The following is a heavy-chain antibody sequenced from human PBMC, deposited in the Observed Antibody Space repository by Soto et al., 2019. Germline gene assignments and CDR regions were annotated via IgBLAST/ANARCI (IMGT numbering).Heavy chain of an antibody. CDR3: ARLSGDHSAFFSYGMDA. J-gene: IGHJ6*02. D-gene: IGHD2-21*01. Sequence: HPGGSLRLSCAASGFTFSSYAMSWVRQAPGKGLEWVSAISGSGGSTYYADSVKGRFTISRDNARNTLSLQMNSLRADDTAVYYCARLSGDHSAFFSYGMDAWGQGTTVTVSS. V-gene: IGHV3-23*01. CDR2: ISGSGGST. CDR1: GFTFSSYA.